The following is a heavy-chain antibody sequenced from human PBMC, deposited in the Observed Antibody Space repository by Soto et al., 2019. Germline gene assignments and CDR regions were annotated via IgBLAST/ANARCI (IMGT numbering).Heavy chain of an antibody. Sequence: QVQLQESGPGLVKPSQTLSLTCTVSGGSISSGDSYWSWIRQPPGKGLEWIGYIYYSGSTYYNPSLKSRGTVSVDTSQNQFSLKLSSVIAADTAVYYCARGPVRNFESGNWYFDLWGRGTLVTFSS. V-gene: IGHV4-30-4*01. D-gene: IGHD3-9*01. J-gene: IGHJ2*01. CDR2: IYYSGST. CDR1: GGSISSGDSY. CDR3: ARGPVRNFESGNWYFDL.